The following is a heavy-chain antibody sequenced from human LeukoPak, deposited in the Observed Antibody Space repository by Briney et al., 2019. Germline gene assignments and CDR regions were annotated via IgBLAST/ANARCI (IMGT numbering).Heavy chain of an antibody. V-gene: IGHV3-23*01. J-gene: IGHJ4*02. CDR2: IRGSGGST. Sequence: PGGSLRLSCAASGFTFSSYAMSWVRQAPGKGLEWVSAIRGSGGSTYYADSVKGRFTISRDNSKNTLYLQMNSLRAEDTAVYYCAKYERQLVHFDYWGQGTLVTVSS. D-gene: IGHD6-13*01. CDR1: GFTFSSYA. CDR3: AKYERQLVHFDY.